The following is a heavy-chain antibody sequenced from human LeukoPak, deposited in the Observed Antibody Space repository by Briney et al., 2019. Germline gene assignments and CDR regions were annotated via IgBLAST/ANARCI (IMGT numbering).Heavy chain of an antibody. CDR1: GGSFSGYY. CDR2: INHSGST. CDR3: ARDRGAAAGILFDY. D-gene: IGHD6-13*01. Sequence: SETLSLTCAVYGGSFSGYYWSWIRQPPGKGLEWIGEINHSGSTNYNPSLKRRVTISVDTSKNQFSLKLSSVTAADTAVYYCARDRGAAAGILFDYWGQGTLVTVSS. J-gene: IGHJ4*02. V-gene: IGHV4-34*01.